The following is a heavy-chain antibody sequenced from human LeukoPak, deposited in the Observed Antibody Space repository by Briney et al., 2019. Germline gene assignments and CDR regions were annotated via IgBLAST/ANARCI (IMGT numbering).Heavy chain of an antibody. Sequence: GGSLRLSCAASGFTVSSNYMSWVRQAPGKGLEWVSVIYNGGSTYYADSVKGRFTISRDNSKNTLYLQMNSLRAEDTAVYYCARLSGYYQNWFDPWGQGTLVTVSS. CDR3: ARLSGYYQNWFDP. D-gene: IGHD3-22*01. V-gene: IGHV3-66*02. CDR2: IYNGGST. CDR1: GFTVSSNY. J-gene: IGHJ5*02.